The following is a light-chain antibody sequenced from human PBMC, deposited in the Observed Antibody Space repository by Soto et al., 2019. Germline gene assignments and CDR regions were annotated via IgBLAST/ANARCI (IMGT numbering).Light chain of an antibody. J-gene: IGKJ4*01. V-gene: IGKV1-9*01. CDR1: QGISSY. Sequence: DIQLTQSPSFLSASVGDSVTITCRASQGISSYVAWYQQKRGSAPKVLISAGSTLQSGVPSRFSGSGSGTEFTLTISSLQPEDFATYYCQQVTSYPLTFGGGTKVDIK. CDR2: AGS. CDR3: QQVTSYPLT.